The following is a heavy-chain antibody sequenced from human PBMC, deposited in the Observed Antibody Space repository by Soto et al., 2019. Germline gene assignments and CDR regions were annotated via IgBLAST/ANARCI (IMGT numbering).Heavy chain of an antibody. Sequence: PGGSLRLSCAASGFTFSSYGMHWVRQAPGKGLEWVAVIWYDGSNKYYADSVKGRFTISRDNSKNTLYLQMNSLRAEDTAVYYCASDSSGPSYYFDYWGQGTLVTVSS. CDR2: IWYDGSNK. CDR1: GFTFSSYG. CDR3: ASDSSGPSYYFDY. J-gene: IGHJ4*02. D-gene: IGHD3-22*01. V-gene: IGHV3-33*01.